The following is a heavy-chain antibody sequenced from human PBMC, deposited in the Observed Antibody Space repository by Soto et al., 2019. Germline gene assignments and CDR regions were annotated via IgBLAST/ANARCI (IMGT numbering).Heavy chain of an antibody. Sequence: ASVKVSCKASGYTFTDYYIHWVRQAPGQGLEWMGMINPSGGSTYYADSVKGRFTISRDNSKNTLYLQMNSLRAEDTAVYYCESLGNAYWGQGTLVPVSS. V-gene: IGHV1-46*04. CDR1: GYTFTDYY. J-gene: IGHJ4*02. CDR2: INPSGGST. CDR3: ESLGNAY. D-gene: IGHD1-26*01.